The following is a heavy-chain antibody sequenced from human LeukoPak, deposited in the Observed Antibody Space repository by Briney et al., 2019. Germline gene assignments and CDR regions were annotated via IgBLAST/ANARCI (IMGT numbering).Heavy chain of an antibody. CDR3: ARHSGTYMDY. D-gene: IGHD1-26*01. CDR2: IYYSGRT. CDR1: DGSISGSY. Sequence: SETLSLTRTVSDGSISGSYWNWIRQPPGKGLEWIGNIYYSGRTNYNPSLKSRVTISVDTSKNQVSLKLTSVTAADTAVYYCARHSGTYMDYWGQGTLVTVSS. J-gene: IGHJ4*02. V-gene: IGHV4-59*08.